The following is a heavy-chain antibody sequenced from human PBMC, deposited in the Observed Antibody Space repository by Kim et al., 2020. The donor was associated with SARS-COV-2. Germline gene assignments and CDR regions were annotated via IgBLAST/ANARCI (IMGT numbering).Heavy chain of an antibody. CDR1: GFTFSSHV. Sequence: GGSLRLSCAASGFTFSSHVMSWVRQAPGKGLEWVSTISGSGVSSYYADSVKGRFTISRDNSKNSLYLQMNSLRAEDTAVYYCAGTDAWEIFRDLFDYWG. J-gene: IGHJ4*01. CDR2: ISGSGVSS. D-gene: IGHD1-26*01. CDR3: AGTDAWEIFRDLFDY. V-gene: IGHV3-23*01.